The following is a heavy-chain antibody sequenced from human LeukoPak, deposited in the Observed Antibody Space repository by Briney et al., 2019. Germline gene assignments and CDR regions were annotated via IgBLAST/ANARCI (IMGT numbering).Heavy chain of an antibody. V-gene: IGHV1-69*04. CDR1: GGTFSSYA. CDR2: ITPILGIA. J-gene: IGHJ4*02. Sequence: ASVKVSCKASGGTFSSYAISWVRQAPGQGLEWMGRITPILGIANYAQKFQGRVTITADKSTSTADMELSSLRSEDTAVYYCARAYSYGGCDYWGQGTLVTVSS. CDR3: ARAYSYGGCDY. D-gene: IGHD5-18*01.